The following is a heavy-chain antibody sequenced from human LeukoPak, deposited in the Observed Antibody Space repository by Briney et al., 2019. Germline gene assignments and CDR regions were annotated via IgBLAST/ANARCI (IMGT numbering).Heavy chain of an antibody. D-gene: IGHD5-12*01. V-gene: IGHV4-59*01. CDR3: ARGGSGYGVDY. CDR2: IYYSGST. Sequence: PSETLSLICTVSGGSISSCSWSWIRQPPGKGLEWIGYIYYSGSTNYNPSLKSRVTISVDTSKNQFSLKLSSVTAADTAVYYCARGGSGYGVDYWGQGTLVTVSS. J-gene: IGHJ4*02. CDR1: GGSISSCS.